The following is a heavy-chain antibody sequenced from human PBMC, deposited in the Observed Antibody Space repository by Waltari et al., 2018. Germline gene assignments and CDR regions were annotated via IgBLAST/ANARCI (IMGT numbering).Heavy chain of an antibody. CDR2: IYPGDSDT. CDR3: ARRSVVFNTFDI. Sequence: EVQLVQSGAEVQKPGESMKISCKGSGSSYTRYWIGWVRQMPGKGLEWMGIIYPGDSDTRYSPSFQGQVTISADKSISTAYLQWSSLKASDTAMYYCARRSVVFNTFDIWGQGTMVTVSS. D-gene: IGHD2-21*01. CDR1: GSSYTRYW. J-gene: IGHJ3*02. V-gene: IGHV5-51*01.